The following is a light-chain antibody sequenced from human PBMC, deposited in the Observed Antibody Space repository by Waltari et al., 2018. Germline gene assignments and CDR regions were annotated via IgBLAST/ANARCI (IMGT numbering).Light chain of an antibody. CDR2: DVN. CDR1: SSDIGGYNY. CDR3: SSYTTSNIII. V-gene: IGLV2-14*03. J-gene: IGLJ2*01. Sequence: QSALTQPASVSGSPGESLTISCTGTSSDIGGYNYVSWYQQHPGKAPELMIYDVNSRPSGVSNRVSGSKSGNTASLTSSGLQAEDEADYYCSSYTTSNIIIFGGGTKLSVL.